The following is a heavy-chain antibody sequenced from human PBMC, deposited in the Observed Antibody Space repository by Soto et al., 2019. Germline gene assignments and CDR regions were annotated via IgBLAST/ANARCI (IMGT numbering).Heavy chain of an antibody. D-gene: IGHD3-22*01. J-gene: IGHJ4*02. CDR2: INAGNGNT. V-gene: IGHV1-3*01. CDR3: ARADSSGYYYNFDY. Sequence: GASVKVSCKASGYTFTSYAMHWVRQAPGQRLEWMGWINAGNGNTKYSQKFQGRVTITRDTSASTAYMELSSLRSEDTAVYYCARADSSGYYYNFDYWGQGTLVTVSS. CDR1: GYTFTSYA.